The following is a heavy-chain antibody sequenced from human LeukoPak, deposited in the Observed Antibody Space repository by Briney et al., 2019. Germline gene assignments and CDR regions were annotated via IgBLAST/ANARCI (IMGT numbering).Heavy chain of an antibody. CDR3: ARDRVGATNWFDP. D-gene: IGHD1-26*01. V-gene: IGHV3-30-3*01. Sequence: GRSLRLSCAASGFTFSSYAMHWVRQAPGKGLEWVAVISYDGSNKYYADSVKGRFTISRDNSKNTLYLQMNSLRAEDTAVYYCARDRVGATNWFDPWGQGTLVTVSS. CDR1: GFTFSSYA. J-gene: IGHJ5*02. CDR2: ISYDGSNK.